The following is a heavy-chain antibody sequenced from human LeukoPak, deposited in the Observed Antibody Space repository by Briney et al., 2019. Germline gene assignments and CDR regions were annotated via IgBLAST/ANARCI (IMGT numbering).Heavy chain of an antibody. CDR2: IREDGNEK. V-gene: IGHV3-7*01. J-gene: IGHJ4*02. CDR1: GFTFSSYW. Sequence: PGGSLRLSCSASGFTFSSYWMSWVRQTTGKGLECVAKIREDGNEKFYVDSVKGRFTISRDNAKNSLYLQMNSLRAEDTAVYYCARVGWELLLDYWGQGTLVTVSS. D-gene: IGHD1-26*01. CDR3: ARVGWELLLDY.